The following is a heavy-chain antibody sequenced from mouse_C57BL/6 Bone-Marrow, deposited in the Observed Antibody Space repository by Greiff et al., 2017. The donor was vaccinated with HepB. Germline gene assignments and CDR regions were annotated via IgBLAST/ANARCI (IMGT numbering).Heavy chain of an antibody. Sequence: EVQLQQSGAELVRPGASVKLSCTASGFNIKDDYMHWVKQWPEQGLEWIGWIDPENGDTEYASKFQGKATITADTSSNTAYLQLSSLTSEDTAVYYCTTERLRPLMDYWGQGTSVTVSS. CDR3: TTERLRPLMDY. D-gene: IGHD2-4*01. CDR1: GFNIKDDY. J-gene: IGHJ4*01. CDR2: IDPENGDT. V-gene: IGHV14-4*01.